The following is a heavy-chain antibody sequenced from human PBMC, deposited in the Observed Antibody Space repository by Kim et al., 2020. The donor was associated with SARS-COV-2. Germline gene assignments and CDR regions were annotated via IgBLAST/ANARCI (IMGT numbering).Heavy chain of an antibody. V-gene: IGHV3-23*01. CDR2: ISDSAART. D-gene: IGHD2-15*01. J-gene: IGHJ6*02. Sequence: GGSLRLSCATSGFTFSSYAMTWVRQSPGKGLEWVSSISDSAARTYYADSVKGRFTISRDNSRDTLYLQMDSLRVEDTALYYCAKGRDKTKYGMDVWGQGTTVTSP. CDR1: GFTFSSYA. CDR3: AKGRDKTKYGMDV.